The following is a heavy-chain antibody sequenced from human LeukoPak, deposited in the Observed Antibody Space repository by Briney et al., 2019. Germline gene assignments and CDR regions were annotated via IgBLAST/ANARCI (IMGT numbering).Heavy chain of an antibody. CDR1: GGSISSSNYH. CDR3: ARKGDVVVVSGNWFDP. J-gene: IGHJ5*02. CDR2: IYYSGST. D-gene: IGHD2-15*01. V-gene: IGHV4-39*01. Sequence: SETLSLTCTVSGGSISSSNYHWGWIRRPPGKGLEWIGSIYYSGSTYYNPSLKSRVTISVDTSKNQFSLKLSSVTAADTAVYYCARKGDVVVVSGNWFDPWGQGTLVTVSS.